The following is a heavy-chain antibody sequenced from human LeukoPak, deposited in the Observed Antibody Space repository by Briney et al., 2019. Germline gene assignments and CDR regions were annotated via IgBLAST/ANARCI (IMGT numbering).Heavy chain of an antibody. V-gene: IGHV1-18*01. CDR1: GYTFTSYG. Sequence: ASVKVSCKASGYTFTSYGISWVRQAPGQGLEWMGWSSAYNGNTNYAQKLQGRVTMTTDTSTSTAYMELRSLRSDDTAVYYCARGDSAVVPGMNDYWGQGTLVTVSS. CDR2: SSAYNGNT. D-gene: IGHD2-2*01. CDR3: ARGDSAVVPGMNDY. J-gene: IGHJ4*02.